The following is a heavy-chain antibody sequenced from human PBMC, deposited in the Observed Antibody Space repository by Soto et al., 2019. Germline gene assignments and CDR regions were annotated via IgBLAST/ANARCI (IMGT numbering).Heavy chain of an antibody. CDR3: ARDLSAGKEIDV. J-gene: IGHJ6*04. Sequence: GASVKVSCKASGYTFTSYAMHWVRQAPGQRLEWMGWINAGNGNTKYSQKFQGRVTITRDTSASTAYMELSSLRSEDTAVYYCARDLSAGKEIDVRAKRTTVTGSS. CDR1: GYTFTSYA. V-gene: IGHV1-3*01. D-gene: IGHD6-19*01. CDR2: INAGNGNT.